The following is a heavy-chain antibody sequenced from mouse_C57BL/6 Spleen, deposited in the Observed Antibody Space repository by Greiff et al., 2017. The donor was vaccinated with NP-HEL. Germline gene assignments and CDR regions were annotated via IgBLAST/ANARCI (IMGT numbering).Heavy chain of an antibody. Sequence: EAGGGLVQPKGSLKLSCAASGFSFNTYAMNWVRQAPGKGLEWVARIRSKSNNYATYYADSVKDRFTISRDDSESMLYLQMNNLKTEDTAMYYCVRQEGYSNPFAYWGQGTLVTVSA. J-gene: IGHJ3*01. D-gene: IGHD2-5*01. V-gene: IGHV10-1*01. CDR1: GFSFNTYA. CDR3: VRQEGYSNPFAY. CDR2: IRSKSNNYAT.